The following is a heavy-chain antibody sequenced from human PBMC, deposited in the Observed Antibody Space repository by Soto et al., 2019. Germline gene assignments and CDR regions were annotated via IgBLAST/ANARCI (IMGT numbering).Heavy chain of an antibody. CDR2: IYYSGST. CDR3: ARAPVENDFWSGYGYYFDY. V-gene: IGHV4-59*01. D-gene: IGHD3-3*01. CDR1: GGSISSYY. J-gene: IGHJ4*02. Sequence: SETLSLTCTVSGGSISSYYWSWIRQPPXKGLEWIGYIYYSGSTNYNPSLKSRVTISVDTSKNQFSLKLSSVTAADTAVYYCARAPVENDFWSGYGYYFDYWGQGTLVTVYS.